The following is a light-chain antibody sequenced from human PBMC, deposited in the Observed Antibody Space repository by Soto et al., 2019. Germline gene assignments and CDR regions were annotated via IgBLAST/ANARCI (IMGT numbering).Light chain of an antibody. CDR3: CSYAGTYTWI. V-gene: IGLV2-11*01. Sequence: QSALTQPRSVSGSPGQSVTISCTGASNNVGGYNYVSWYQHHPGKVPQLIIYDVTKRTSGVPDRFSGSKSGNTASLTISGLQVEDEADYYCCSYAGTYTWIFGGGTKLTVL. CDR2: DVT. CDR1: SNNVGGYNY. J-gene: IGLJ2*01.